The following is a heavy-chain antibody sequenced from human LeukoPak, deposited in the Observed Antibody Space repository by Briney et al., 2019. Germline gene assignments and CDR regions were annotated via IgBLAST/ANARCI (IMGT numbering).Heavy chain of an antibody. CDR3: ARPSSWYPPYSYYYYMDV. CDR2: ISYDGSNK. D-gene: IGHD6-13*01. CDR1: GFIFRSYA. V-gene: IGHV3-30-3*01. J-gene: IGHJ6*03. Sequence: GGSLRLSCAASGFIFRSYAMHWVRQAPGKGLEWVAVISYDGSNKYYADSVKGRFTISRDNSKNTLYLQMNSLRAEDTAVYYCARPSSWYPPYSYYYYMDVWGKGTTVTASS.